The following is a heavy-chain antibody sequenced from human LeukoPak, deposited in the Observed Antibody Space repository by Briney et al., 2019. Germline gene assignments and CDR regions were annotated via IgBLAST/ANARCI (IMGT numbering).Heavy chain of an antibody. CDR2: INTGNGNT. Sequence: GASVTVSCKASGYTFISYAMHWVRQAPGQRREWMGWINTGNGNTKYSQKFQGRVTITRDTSASTAYMELSSLRSEDTAVYYCASFSGSTYYYAFDYWGQGILVTVSS. CDR3: ASFSGSTYYYAFDY. D-gene: IGHD3-22*01. CDR1: GYTFISYA. J-gene: IGHJ4*02. V-gene: IGHV1-3*04.